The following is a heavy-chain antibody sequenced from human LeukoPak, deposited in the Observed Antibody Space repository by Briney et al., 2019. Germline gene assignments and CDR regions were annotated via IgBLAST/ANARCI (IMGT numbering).Heavy chain of an antibody. V-gene: IGHV4-59*01. CDR2: SYYTGPT. D-gene: IGHD3-16*02. J-gene: IGHJ4*02. CDR3: ARDYPHFLDN. CDR1: GGSIANYY. Sequence: SETLSLTCTVSGGSIANYYWSWIRQTPGKGLEWIGFSYYTGPTNYNPSLKSRVTISIDTSKSQFSLRLTSVTPADTAIYYCARDYPHFLDNWGQGALVTVSS.